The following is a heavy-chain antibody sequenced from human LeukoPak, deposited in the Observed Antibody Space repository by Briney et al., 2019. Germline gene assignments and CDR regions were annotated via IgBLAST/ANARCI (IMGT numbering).Heavy chain of an antibody. CDR3: AREGPISSYDFWSGPGV. D-gene: IGHD3-3*01. J-gene: IGHJ6*04. Sequence: SETLSLTCTVSGGSISSGSYYWSWIRQPAGKGLEWIGRIYTSGSTNYNPSLKSRVTISVDTSKNQFSLKLSSVTAADMAVYYCAREGPISSYDFWSGPGVWGKGTTVTVSS. CDR1: GGSISSGSYY. CDR2: IYTSGST. V-gene: IGHV4-61*02.